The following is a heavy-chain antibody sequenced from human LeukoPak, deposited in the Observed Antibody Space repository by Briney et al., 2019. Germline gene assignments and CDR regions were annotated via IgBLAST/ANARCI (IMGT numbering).Heavy chain of an antibody. V-gene: IGHV3-53*01. J-gene: IGHJ4*02. CDR1: GFTVSSNY. CDR2: IYSGGST. Sequence: GGSLRLSCAASGFTVSSNYMSWVRQAPGKGLEWVSVIYSGGSTYYADSVKGRFTISRDNSKNTLYLQMNSLRAEDTAVYYCAREALGYCSSTSCSMDYWGQGTLVTVSS. CDR3: AREALGYCSSTSCSMDY. D-gene: IGHD2-2*01.